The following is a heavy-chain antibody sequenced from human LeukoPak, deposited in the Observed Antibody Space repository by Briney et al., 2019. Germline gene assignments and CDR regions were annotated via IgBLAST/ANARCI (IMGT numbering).Heavy chain of an antibody. J-gene: IGHJ6*03. CDR3: ARGLRFIQGPGYYYMDV. V-gene: IGHV4-34*01. CDR2: INHSGNT. Sequence: SETLSLTCAVYGGSFNAYYWTWIRQTPGKGLEWIGEINHSGNTNYNPSLESRVTISAATSKNQFSLTLGSVTAADTAIYYCARGLRFIQGPGYYYMDVWGKGTTVTVSS. CDR1: GGSFNAYY. D-gene: IGHD3-16*02.